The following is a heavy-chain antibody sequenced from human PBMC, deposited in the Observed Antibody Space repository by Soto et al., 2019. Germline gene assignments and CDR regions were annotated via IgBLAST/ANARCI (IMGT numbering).Heavy chain of an antibody. CDR1: GGTFSSYA. V-gene: IGHV1-69*13. CDR3: ARDTTMVRGVIIGDYYYGMDV. J-gene: IGHJ6*02. D-gene: IGHD3-10*01. CDR2: IIPIFGTA. Sequence: ASVKVSCKASGGTFSSYAISWVRQAPGQGLEWMGGIIPIFGTANYAQKFQGRVTITADESTSTAYMELSSLRSEDTAVYYCARDTTMVRGVIIGDYYYGMDVWG.